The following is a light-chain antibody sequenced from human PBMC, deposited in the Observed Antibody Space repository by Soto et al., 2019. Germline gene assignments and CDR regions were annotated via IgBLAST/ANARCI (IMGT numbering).Light chain of an antibody. CDR1: SSDVGGYNY. CDR3: SSYTSSSTGV. Sequence: QSVLTQPASVSGSPGQSITISCTGTSSDVGGYNYVSWYQQHPGKAPKLMIYEVSNRPSGVSHRFSGSKSGNTASLTISGLQAEDEADYYCSSYTSSSTGVFGTGTKVTVL. J-gene: IGLJ1*01. CDR2: EVS. V-gene: IGLV2-14*01.